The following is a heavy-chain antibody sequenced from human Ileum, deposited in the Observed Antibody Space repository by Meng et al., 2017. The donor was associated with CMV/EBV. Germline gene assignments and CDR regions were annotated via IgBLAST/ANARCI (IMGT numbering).Heavy chain of an antibody. V-gene: IGHV4-39*07. CDR1: GGSISSSSYY. Sequence: SETLSLTCTVSGGSISSSSYYWGWIRQPPGKGLEWIGSIYYSGSTYYNPSLKSRVTISVDTSKNQFSLKLSSVTAADTAVYYCARNPGALRWFDPWGQGTLVTVSS. J-gene: IGHJ5*02. CDR3: ARNPGALRWFDP. D-gene: IGHD3-10*01. CDR2: IYYSGST.